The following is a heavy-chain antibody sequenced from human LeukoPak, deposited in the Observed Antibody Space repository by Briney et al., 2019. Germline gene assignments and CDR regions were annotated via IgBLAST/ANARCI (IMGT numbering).Heavy chain of an antibody. CDR2: IDPSDSDT. CDR1: GSSFPTYW. V-gene: IGHV5-51*01. Sequence: GESLQISCEASGSSFPTYWIGWVRQLPGRGLEWMGIIDPSDSDTRYTPSFQGQVTISADKSLTTAYLQWNSLKASDTALYYCARQTAMGRSGDYWGQGTLVTVSS. J-gene: IGHJ4*02. D-gene: IGHD5-18*01. CDR3: ARQTAMGRSGDY.